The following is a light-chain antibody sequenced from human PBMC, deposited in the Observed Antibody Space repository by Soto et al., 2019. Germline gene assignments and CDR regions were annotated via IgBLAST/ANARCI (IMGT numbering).Light chain of an antibody. CDR1: QSISSW. CDR2: DAS. Sequence: DIQMTQSPSTLSASVGGKVTITCPASQSISSWLAWYQQKPGKAPKLLIYDASTLESGVPSRFSGSGSGTEFTLTISSLQPDDFATYYCQQYNSYRTFGQGTKVDIK. J-gene: IGKJ1*01. CDR3: QQYNSYRT. V-gene: IGKV1-5*01.